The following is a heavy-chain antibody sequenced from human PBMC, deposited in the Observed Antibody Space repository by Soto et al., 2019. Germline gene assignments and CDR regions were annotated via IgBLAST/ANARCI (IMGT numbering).Heavy chain of an antibody. CDR3: ARFSTLGKDYGVDV. CDR2: INSSGRT. D-gene: IGHD2-2*01. CDR1: GDSISSSDSY. Sequence: QVQLQESGPGLVKPSQTLSLTCSVSGDSISSSDSYWSLIRQPPGKGLEWIGYINSSGRTYYKPSLKSRVSISIDTSKNQSSLRLTSVTVADTAVYFCARFSTLGKDYGVDVW. V-gene: IGHV4-30-4*01. J-gene: IGHJ6*01.